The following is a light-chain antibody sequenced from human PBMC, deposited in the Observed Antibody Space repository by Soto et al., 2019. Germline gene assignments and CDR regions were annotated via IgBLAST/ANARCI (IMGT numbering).Light chain of an antibody. Sequence: EIVMTQSPAILSVSPGERATLSCRANQSISSNLAWYQQKPGQAPRLLVYASTRATGIPDRFSGSGSGTDFTLMISRLEPEDFAVYYCQQYGNSPPITFGGGTKVDI. V-gene: IGKV3-15*01. J-gene: IGKJ4*01. CDR2: AS. CDR3: QQYGNSPPIT. CDR1: QSISSN.